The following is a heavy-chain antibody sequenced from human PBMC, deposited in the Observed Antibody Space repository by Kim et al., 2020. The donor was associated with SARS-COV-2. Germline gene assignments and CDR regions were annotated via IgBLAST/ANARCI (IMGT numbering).Heavy chain of an antibody. Sequence: SVKVSCKASGGTFSSYAISWVRQAPGQGLEWMGRIIPILGIANYAQKFQGRVTITADKSTSTAYMELSSLRSEDTAVYYCSRVQTTVTEYYYYGMDVWGPGTTVTGSS. J-gene: IGHJ6*02. CDR2: IIPILGIA. CDR3: SRVQTTVTEYYYYGMDV. CDR1: GGTFSSYA. V-gene: IGHV1-69*04. D-gene: IGHD4-17*01.